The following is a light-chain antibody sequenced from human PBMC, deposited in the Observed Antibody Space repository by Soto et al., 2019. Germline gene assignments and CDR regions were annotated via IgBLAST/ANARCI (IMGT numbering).Light chain of an antibody. CDR2: EVS. CDR3: SSYTSRSALYV. Sequence: QSALTQPASVSGSPGQSITISCTGTSSDVGGYNYVSWYQQHPGKAPKLMIYEVSNRPSGVSNRFSGSKSGNTASLTISGLQGEDEADYYCSSYTSRSALYVFGTGTKLTVL. V-gene: IGLV2-14*01. CDR1: SSDVGGYNY. J-gene: IGLJ1*01.